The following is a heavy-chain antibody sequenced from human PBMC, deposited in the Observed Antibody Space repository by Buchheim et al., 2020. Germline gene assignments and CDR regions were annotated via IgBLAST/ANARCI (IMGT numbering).Heavy chain of an antibody. D-gene: IGHD5-18*01. CDR3: AREIAMWIQLWSFDY. Sequence: QVQLVESGGGVVQPGRSLRLSCAASGFTFSSYGMHWVRQVPGKGLEWVAVIWYDGSNKYYADSVKGRFTISRDNSKNTLYLQMNSLRAEDTAVYYCAREIAMWIQLWSFDYWGQGTL. J-gene: IGHJ4*02. CDR2: IWYDGSNK. V-gene: IGHV3-33*01. CDR1: GFTFSSYG.